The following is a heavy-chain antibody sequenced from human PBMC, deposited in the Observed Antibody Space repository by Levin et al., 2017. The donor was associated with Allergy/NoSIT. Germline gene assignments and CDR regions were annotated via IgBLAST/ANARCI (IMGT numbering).Heavy chain of an antibody. CDR1: GYIFTSYW. CDR3: ARRGYYGSDGRWFDP. V-gene: IGHV5-51*01. Sequence: GESLKISCKGSGYIFTSYWIGWVRQMPGKGLEWMGIIYPGDSDTRYSPSFQGQVTISADKSISTAYLQWSSLKASDTAMYYCARRGYYGSDGRWFDPWGQGTLVTVSS. CDR2: IYPGDSDT. D-gene: IGHD3-10*01. J-gene: IGHJ5*02.